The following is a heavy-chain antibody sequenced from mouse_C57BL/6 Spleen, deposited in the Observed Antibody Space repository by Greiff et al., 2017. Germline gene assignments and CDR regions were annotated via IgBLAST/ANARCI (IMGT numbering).Heavy chain of an antibody. Sequence: VKLMESGPGILQSSQTLSLTCSFSGFSLSTSGMGVSWIRQPSGKGLEWLAHIYWDDDKRYNPSLKSRLTISKDTSRNQVFLKITSVDTADTATYYCARRYDYDPYYAMDYWGQGTSVTVSS. V-gene: IGHV8-12*01. CDR2: IYWDDDK. D-gene: IGHD2-4*01. CDR3: ARRYDYDPYYAMDY. CDR1: GFSLSTSGMG. J-gene: IGHJ4*01.